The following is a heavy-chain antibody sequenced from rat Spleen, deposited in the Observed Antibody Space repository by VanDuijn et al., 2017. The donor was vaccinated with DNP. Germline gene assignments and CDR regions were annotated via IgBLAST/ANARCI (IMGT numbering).Heavy chain of an antibody. D-gene: IGHD1-6*01. CDR2: ISPSGSRP. CDR1: GFTFSDYY. CDR3: TRGVYYGSSWAFDY. Sequence: EVQLVESGGGLVQPGRSLSLSCAASGFTFSDYYMAWVRQAPKKGLEWVAAISPSGSRPYSPDSVKGRFTISRDTAKSSLYLQMNSLKSEDTATYYCTRGVYYGSSWAFDYWGHGVMVTVSS. J-gene: IGHJ2*01. V-gene: IGHV5-20*01.